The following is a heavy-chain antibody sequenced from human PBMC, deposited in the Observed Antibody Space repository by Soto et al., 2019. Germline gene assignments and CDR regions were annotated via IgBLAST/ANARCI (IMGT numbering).Heavy chain of an antibody. CDR3: AREVYDILAGGAFDI. J-gene: IGHJ3*02. D-gene: IGHD3-9*01. V-gene: IGHV1-2*04. CDR2: INPNSGGT. CDR1: GYTFTGYY. Sequence: ASVKVSCKASGYTFTGYYMHWVLQAPGQGLEWMGWINPNSGGTNYAQKFQGWVTMTRDTSISTAYMELSRLRSDDTAVYYCAREVYDILAGGAFDIWGQGTMVTVSS.